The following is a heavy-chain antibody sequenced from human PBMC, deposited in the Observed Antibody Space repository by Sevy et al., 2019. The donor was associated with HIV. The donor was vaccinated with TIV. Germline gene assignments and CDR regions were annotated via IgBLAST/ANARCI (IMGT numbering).Heavy chain of an antibody. J-gene: IGHJ4*02. D-gene: IGHD3-22*01. CDR1: GFTFSSYA. CDR2: ISGSGGST. V-gene: IGHV3-23*01. Sequence: GGSLRLSCAASGFTFSSYAMSWVRQAPGKGLEWVSAISGSGGSTYYADSVKGRFTISRDNSKNTLYLQMNSLRAEDTAVYYCAKGYYYDSSGYYSPFDYWGQGTLVTVSS. CDR3: AKGYYYDSSGYYSPFDY.